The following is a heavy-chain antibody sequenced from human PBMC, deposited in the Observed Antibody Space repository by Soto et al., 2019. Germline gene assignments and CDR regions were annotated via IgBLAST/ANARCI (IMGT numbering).Heavy chain of an antibody. CDR2: MSYDGTNT. J-gene: IGHJ4*01. V-gene: IGHV3-30-3*01. CDR3: ARDPSPYTSGWYGIDF. CDR1: GFMFSAYA. D-gene: IGHD6-19*01. Sequence: QVQLVESGGGVVQPGASLRLSCTASGFMFSAYAMLWVRQAPGKGLEWVAAMSYDGTNTYYADSLKGRFTISRDNSKNTLFLQMSSLTADDSALYYCARDPSPYTSGWYGIDFWGLGTLVTVSS.